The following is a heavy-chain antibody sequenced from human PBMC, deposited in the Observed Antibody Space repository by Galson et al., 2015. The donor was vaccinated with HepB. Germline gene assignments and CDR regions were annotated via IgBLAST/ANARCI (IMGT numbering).Heavy chain of an antibody. J-gene: IGHJ3*02. CDR3: ATALLEWFDAFDI. Sequence: SVKVSCKVSGYTLTELSMHWVRQAPGKGLEWMGGFDPEDGETIYAQKFQGRVTMTEDTSTDTAYMELSSLRSEDTAVYYCATALLEWFDAFDIWGQGTMVTVSS. V-gene: IGHV1-24*01. CDR2: FDPEDGET. D-gene: IGHD3-3*01. CDR1: GYTLTELS.